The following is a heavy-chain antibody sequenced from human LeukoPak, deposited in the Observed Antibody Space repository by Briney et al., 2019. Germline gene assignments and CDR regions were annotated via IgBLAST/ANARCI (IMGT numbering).Heavy chain of an antibody. CDR1: GFTFSSYA. J-gene: IGHJ4*02. V-gene: IGHV3-30*04. D-gene: IGHD5-24*01. Sequence: GGSLRLSCAASGFTFSSYAMHWVRQAPGKGLEWVAVISYDGSNKYYADSVKGRFTISRDNSKNTLYLQMNSLRAEDTAVYYCARGDGYKYQFYFDYWGQGTLVTVSS. CDR3: ARGDGYKYQFYFDY. CDR2: ISYDGSNK.